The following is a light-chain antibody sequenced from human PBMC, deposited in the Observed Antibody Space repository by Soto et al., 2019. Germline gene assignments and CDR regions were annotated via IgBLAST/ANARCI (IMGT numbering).Light chain of an antibody. J-gene: IGKJ1*01. CDR2: GAS. CDR3: QQYGSSPPWT. CDR1: QSVSSSY. V-gene: IGKV3-20*01. Sequence: VFTQSPCTLSLSPGERATLSCRASQSVSSSYLAWYQQKPGQAPRLLIYGASSRATGIPDRFSGSGSGTDFTLTISRLEPEDFAVYYCQQYGSSPPWTFGQGTKVDIK.